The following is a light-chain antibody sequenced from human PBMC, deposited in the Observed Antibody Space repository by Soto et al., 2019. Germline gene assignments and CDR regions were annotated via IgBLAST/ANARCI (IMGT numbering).Light chain of an antibody. CDR2: LGS. J-gene: IGKJ2*02. Sequence: EIVMTQSPLSLPVTPGEPASISCRSSQSLLHYNGFNYLDWYLQKPVQSPQLLIYLGSNRASGVPDRFSGSGSGTDFALKISRVEAEDVGVYYCRQSLQSPRTFGQGTNLEIK. CDR1: QSLLHYNGFNY. CDR3: RQSLQSPRT. V-gene: IGKV2-28*01.